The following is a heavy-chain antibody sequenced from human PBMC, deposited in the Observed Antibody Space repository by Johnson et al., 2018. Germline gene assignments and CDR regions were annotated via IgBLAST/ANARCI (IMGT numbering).Heavy chain of an antibody. CDR3: ARDPGQWELRGAFDY. J-gene: IGHJ4*02. CDR1: GFTFSSYG. D-gene: IGHD1-26*01. V-gene: IGHV3-30*03. Sequence: QVQLVESGGGVVQPGRSLRLSCAASGFTFSSYGMHWVRQAPGKGLEWVAVISYDGSNKYYADSVKGRSTISRDNSKNTLYLQMNSLRAEDTAVYYCARDPGQWELRGAFDYWGQGTLVTVSS. CDR2: ISYDGSNK.